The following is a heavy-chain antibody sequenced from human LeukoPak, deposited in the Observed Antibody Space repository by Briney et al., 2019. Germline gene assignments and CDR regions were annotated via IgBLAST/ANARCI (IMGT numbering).Heavy chain of an antibody. Sequence: PGGSLRLSSAASGFTPSSFQMSWVRQAPEKGLEWVSYINSRVTTMFYADSVKGRFTISRDNAKNSMYLQMNSLRGEETAVYYWARDTGGNSGGIDYWGLGALVTVSS. CDR1: GFTPSSFQ. CDR2: INSRVTTM. CDR3: ARDTGGNSGGIDY. D-gene: IGHD4-23*01. V-gene: IGHV3-48*03. J-gene: IGHJ4*02.